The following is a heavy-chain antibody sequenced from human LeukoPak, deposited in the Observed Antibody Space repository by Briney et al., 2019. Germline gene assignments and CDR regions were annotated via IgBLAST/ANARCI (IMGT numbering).Heavy chain of an antibody. CDR3: ARHVWLQPFDY. V-gene: IGHV4-59*08. CDR1: GGSMNSYY. J-gene: IGHJ4*02. CDR2: IYYSGST. Sequence: TSETLSLTCSVPGGSMNSYYWSWIRQSPGKGLGWIGYIYYSGSTNYNPSLKSRVTISVDTSKNQFSLKLSSVTAADTAVYYCARHVWLQPFDYWGQGTLVTVSS. D-gene: IGHD3-9*01.